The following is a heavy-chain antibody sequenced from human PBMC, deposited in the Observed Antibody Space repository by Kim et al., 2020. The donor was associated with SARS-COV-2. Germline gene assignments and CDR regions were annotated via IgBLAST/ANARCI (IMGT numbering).Heavy chain of an antibody. CDR1: GYTFTSYY. Sequence: ASVKVSCKASGYTFTSYYMHWVRQAPGQGLEWMGIINPSGGSTSYAQKFQGRVTMTRDTSTSTVYMELSSLRSEDTAVYYCAREGNTAMADYYYYGMDVWGQGTTVTVSS. J-gene: IGHJ6*02. D-gene: IGHD5-18*01. V-gene: IGHV1-46*03. CDR2: INPSGGST. CDR3: AREGNTAMADYYYYGMDV.